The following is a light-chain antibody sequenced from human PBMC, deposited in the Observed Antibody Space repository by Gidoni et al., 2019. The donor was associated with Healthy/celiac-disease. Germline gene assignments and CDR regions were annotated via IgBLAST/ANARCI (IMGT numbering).Light chain of an antibody. CDR2: WSS. CDR3: QQYYSPPFT. J-gene: IGKJ3*01. V-gene: IGKV4-1*01. Sequence: DIVMTQSPAPLAVSLGERATINCKSSQSGLYRSENKNYFSGYQQKPGQPPNLLIYWSSTRESGVPDRFSGSGSGTDFTLTISSLQAEDVAFYYCQQYYSPPFTFGPGTKVDIK. CDR1: QSGLYRSENKNY.